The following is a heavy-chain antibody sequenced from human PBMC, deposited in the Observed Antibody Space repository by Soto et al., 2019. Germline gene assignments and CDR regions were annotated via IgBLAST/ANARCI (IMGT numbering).Heavy chain of an antibody. Sequence: HVQLQESGPGLVKPSETLSLTCTVSGGSISSYYWSWIRQPPGMGLEWIGYIYYSGSTNYNPSLKSRVTISVDTSKNQFSLKLSSVTAADTAVYYCARVSGHKGSGHDYWGQGTLVTVSS. V-gene: IGHV4-59*01. CDR1: GGSISSYY. D-gene: IGHD3-10*01. J-gene: IGHJ4*02. CDR3: ARVSGHKGSGHDY. CDR2: IYYSGST.